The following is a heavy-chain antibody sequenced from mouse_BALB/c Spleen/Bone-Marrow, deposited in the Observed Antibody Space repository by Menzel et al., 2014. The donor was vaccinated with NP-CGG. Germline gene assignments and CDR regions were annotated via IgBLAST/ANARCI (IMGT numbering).Heavy chain of an antibody. D-gene: IGHD1-1*01. Sequence: VQLQQSGPELVRPGVSVKISCKGSGYTFTDYAMHWVKQSHAKSLEWIGAISTYSGNTNYNQKFKGKATMTVDKSSSTAYMELARLTSEDSAIYYCARGYYGSSYLFAYWGQGTLVTVSA. J-gene: IGHJ3*01. V-gene: IGHV1-67*01. CDR2: ISTYSGNT. CDR1: GYTFTDYA. CDR3: ARGYYGSSYLFAY.